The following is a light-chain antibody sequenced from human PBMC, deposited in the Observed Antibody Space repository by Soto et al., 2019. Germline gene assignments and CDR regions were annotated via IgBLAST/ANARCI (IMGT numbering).Light chain of an antibody. V-gene: IGKV1-39*01. J-gene: IGKJ5*01. Sequence: DLQMTQSPSSLSASVGARVTLTCRASQSISSYLNWYQQKPGKAPKLLIYAASSLQSGVPSRFSGSGSGTDFTLTISSLQPEDFATYYCQQSYSTPRTFGQGTQLEIK. CDR1: QSISSY. CDR2: AAS. CDR3: QQSYSTPRT.